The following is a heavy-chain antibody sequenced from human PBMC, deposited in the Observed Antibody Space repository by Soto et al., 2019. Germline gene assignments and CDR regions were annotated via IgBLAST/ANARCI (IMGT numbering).Heavy chain of an antibody. D-gene: IGHD1-1*01. J-gene: IGHJ3*01. Sequence: DVQLVESGGGLIQPGESLRLSCAAFGLTISGKKYVAWVRQAPGKGLEWVSALYDVDGSFYADSVKGRFTTSSDSSKTTEYLQMNDLRRDDTAVYYCATWHEREHAYDVWGQGTTVTVSS. CDR2: LYDVDGS. V-gene: IGHV3-53*01. CDR3: ATWHEREHAYDV. CDR1: GLTISGKKY.